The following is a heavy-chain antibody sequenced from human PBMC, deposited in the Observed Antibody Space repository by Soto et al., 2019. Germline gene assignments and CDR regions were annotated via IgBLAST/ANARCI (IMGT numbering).Heavy chain of an antibody. CDR2: IIPIFGTA. CDR3: ARGNSGSYFLDYYYGMDV. CDR1: GGTFSSYA. J-gene: IGHJ6*02. Sequence: SVKVSCKASGGTFSSYAISWVRQAPGQGLEWMGGIIPIFGTANYAQKFQGRVTITADKSTSTAYMELSSLRSEDTAVYYCARGNSGSYFLDYYYGMDVWGQGTTVTV. D-gene: IGHD1-26*01. V-gene: IGHV1-69*06.